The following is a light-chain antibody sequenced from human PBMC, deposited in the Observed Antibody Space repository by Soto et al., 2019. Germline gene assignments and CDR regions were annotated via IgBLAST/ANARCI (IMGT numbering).Light chain of an antibody. Sequence: EIVLTQSPGTLSLSPGEGATLSCRASQGVSSNYLAWYQQKPGQAPRLLIYGASSSATDIPDRFSGSGSGTDFALTISRLEPEDFAVYYCQQYVSSPSWTFGQGTRVEIK. CDR2: GAS. CDR3: QQYVSSPSWT. CDR1: QGVSSNY. V-gene: IGKV3-20*01. J-gene: IGKJ1*01.